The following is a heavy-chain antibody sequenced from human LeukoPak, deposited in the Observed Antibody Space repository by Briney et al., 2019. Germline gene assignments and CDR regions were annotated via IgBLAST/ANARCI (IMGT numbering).Heavy chain of an antibody. V-gene: IGHV4-34*01. CDR2: INHSGST. CDR1: GGSFSGYY. J-gene: IGHJ4*02. Sequence: SETLSLTCAVYGGSFSGYYWSWIRQPPGKGLEWIGEINHSGSTNYNPSLKSRVTISVDTSKNQFSLKLSSVTAADTAAYYCAVYDILTGYYFDYWGQGTLVTVSS. CDR3: AVYDILTGYYFDY. D-gene: IGHD3-9*01.